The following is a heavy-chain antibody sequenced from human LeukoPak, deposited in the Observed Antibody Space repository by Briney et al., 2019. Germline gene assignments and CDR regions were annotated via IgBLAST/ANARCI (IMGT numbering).Heavy chain of an antibody. J-gene: IGHJ4*02. D-gene: IGHD6-13*01. Sequence: PSETLSLTCAVYGGSFSGYYWSWIRQHPGKGLEWIGYIYYSGSTYYNPSLKSRVTISVDTSKNQFSLKLSSVTAADTAVYYCARVSSIAAAGIDYWGQGTLVTVSS. CDR1: GGSFSGYY. CDR3: ARVSSIAAAGIDY. CDR2: IYYSGST. V-gene: IGHV4-31*11.